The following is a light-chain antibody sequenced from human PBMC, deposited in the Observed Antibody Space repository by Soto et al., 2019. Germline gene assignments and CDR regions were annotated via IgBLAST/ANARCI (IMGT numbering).Light chain of an antibody. J-gene: IGLJ2*01. V-gene: IGLV1-40*01. CDR3: LSYDNSRSSPVL. CDR2: GNN. Sequence: QPVLTQPPSVSGAPGQRVTIPCTGSSSSIGAGYDVHWYQQLPGTAPKLLIYGNNNRPSGVPDRFSGSRSGTSASLAITGLQAEDEADYFCLSYDNSRSSPVLFGGGTKLTVL. CDR1: SSSIGAGYD.